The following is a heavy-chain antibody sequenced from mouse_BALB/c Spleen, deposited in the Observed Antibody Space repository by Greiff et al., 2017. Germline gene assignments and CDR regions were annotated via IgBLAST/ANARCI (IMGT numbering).Heavy chain of an antibody. CDR2: INPYNGAT. J-gene: IGHJ4*01. V-gene: IGHV1-26*01. D-gene: IGHD2-12*01. Sequence: EVQLHQSGPELVKPGASVKISCKASGYSFTGYYMHWVKQSHVKSLEWIGRINPYNGATSYNQNFKDKASLTVDKSSSTAYMELHSLTSEDSAVYYCAREGAYDRYAMDYWGQGTSVTVSS. CDR1: GYSFTGYY. CDR3: AREGAYDRYAMDY.